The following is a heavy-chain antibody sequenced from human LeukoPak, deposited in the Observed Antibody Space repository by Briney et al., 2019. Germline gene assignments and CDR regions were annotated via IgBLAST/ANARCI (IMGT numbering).Heavy chain of an antibody. CDR2: IKSDGTKE. J-gene: IGHJ4*02. Sequence: GGSLRLSCAASGFILSNLWMTGVRRAPRKGLEWVASIKSDGTKEYYVDSVRGRFTISRDNGENSLYLQMNSLPADDTAVYYCVRDPHCGDFYYWGQGTLVTVSS. CDR1: GFILSNLW. CDR3: VRDPHCGDFYY. V-gene: IGHV3-7*03. D-gene: IGHD4-17*01.